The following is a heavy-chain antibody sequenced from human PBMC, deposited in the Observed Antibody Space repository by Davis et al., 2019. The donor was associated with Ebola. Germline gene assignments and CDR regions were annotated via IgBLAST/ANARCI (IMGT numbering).Heavy chain of an antibody. V-gene: IGHV4-34*01. CDR2: INHSGST. D-gene: IGHD2-15*01. J-gene: IGHJ6*02. Sequence: MPSETLSLTCAVYGGSFSGYYWSWIRQPPGKGLEWIGEINHSGSTNYNPSLKSRVTISVDTSKNQFSLKLSSVIAADTAVYYCARERVVVVAATPYYYYGMDVWGQGTTVTVSS. CDR1: GGSFSGYY. CDR3: ARERVVVVAATPYYYYGMDV.